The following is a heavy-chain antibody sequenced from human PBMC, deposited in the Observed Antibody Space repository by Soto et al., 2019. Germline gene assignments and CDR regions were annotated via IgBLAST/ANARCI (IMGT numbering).Heavy chain of an antibody. V-gene: IGHV4-39*01. Sequence: PSETLSLTCTVSGGSISSSSYYWGWIRQPPGKGLEWIGSIYYSGSTYYNPSLKSRVTISVDTSKNQFSLKLSSVTAADTAVYYCAGRGVGEANYYYYYYMDVWGKGTTVTVSS. D-gene: IGHD3-10*01. CDR2: IYYSGST. CDR1: GGSISSSSYY. CDR3: AGRGVGEANYYYYYYMDV. J-gene: IGHJ6*03.